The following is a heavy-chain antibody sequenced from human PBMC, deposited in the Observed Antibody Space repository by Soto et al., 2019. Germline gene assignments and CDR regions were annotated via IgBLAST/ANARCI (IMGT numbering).Heavy chain of an antibody. Sequence: KSSETLSLTCAVSGASITSDGYSWSWIRQSPGKGLEWIGYIFHSGTTQYNPSLRGRVTISVDRFKNQFSLRLNSVTAADAAVYYCARDPSHWFDPWGQGALVTVSS. V-gene: IGHV4-30-2*06. J-gene: IGHJ5*02. CDR2: IFHSGTT. CDR1: GASITSDGYS. CDR3: ARDPSHWFDP.